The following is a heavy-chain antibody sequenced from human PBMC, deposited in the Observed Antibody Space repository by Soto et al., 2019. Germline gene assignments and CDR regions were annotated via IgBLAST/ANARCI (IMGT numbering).Heavy chain of an antibody. CDR3: ARDQYSSSWSGVWFDP. CDR1: GFTFSSYG. CDR2: IWYDGSNK. Sequence: QVQLVESGGGVAQPGRSLRLSCAASGFTFSSYGMHWVRQAPGKGLEWVAVIWYDGSNKYYADSVKGRFTISRDNSKNTLYLQMNSLRAEDTAVYYCARDQYSSSWSGVWFDPWGQGTLVTVSS. D-gene: IGHD6-13*01. J-gene: IGHJ5*02. V-gene: IGHV3-33*01.